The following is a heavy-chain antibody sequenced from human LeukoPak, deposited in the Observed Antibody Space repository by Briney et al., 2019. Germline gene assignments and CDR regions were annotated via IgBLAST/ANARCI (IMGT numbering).Heavy chain of an antibody. Sequence: ASVKVSCKASGYTFTGYYMHWMRQAPGQGLEWMGWINPNSGGTNYAQKFQGRVTMARDTTISTAYMELSSLRSDDTAVYYCAREWYDYWGQGTLVTASS. CDR2: INPNSGGT. D-gene: IGHD2-15*01. J-gene: IGHJ4*02. CDR1: GYTFTGYY. V-gene: IGHV1-2*02. CDR3: AREWYDY.